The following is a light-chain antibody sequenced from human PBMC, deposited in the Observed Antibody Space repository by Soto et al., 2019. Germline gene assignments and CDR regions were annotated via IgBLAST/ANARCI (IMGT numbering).Light chain of an antibody. CDR3: CSYAGTRTHTV. V-gene: IGLV2-23*02. Sequence: QSALTQPASVSGSPGQSITIFCTGTSSDVGSYNLVSWYQQHPRKAPKLIISEVSKRPSGISDRYYGSKSGSTASQTISGLLTEHETDYYWCSYAGTRTHTVFIGGTQLTVL. CDR2: EVS. CDR1: SSDVGSYNL. J-gene: IGLJ7*01.